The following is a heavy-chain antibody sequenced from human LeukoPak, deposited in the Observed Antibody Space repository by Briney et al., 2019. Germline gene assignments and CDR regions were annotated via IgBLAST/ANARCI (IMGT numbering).Heavy chain of an antibody. V-gene: IGHV1-46*01. CDR2: INPSGGST. Sequence: ASVKVSCKASGYTVASFYVHWVRQAPGQGLEWIGIINPSGGSTTYAQKFQGRVTMTRDTSTSTVYMELSSLRSEDTAVYYCARDFRSAIGYFDYWGQGTLVTVSS. CDR3: ARDFRSAIGYFDY. D-gene: IGHD2-21*01. J-gene: IGHJ4*02. CDR1: GYTVASFY.